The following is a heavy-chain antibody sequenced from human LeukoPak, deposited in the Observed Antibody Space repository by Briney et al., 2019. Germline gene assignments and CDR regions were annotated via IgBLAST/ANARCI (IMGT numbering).Heavy chain of an antibody. CDR1: GFTFSRYW. J-gene: IGHJ5*02. CDR2: INPDGSTT. CDR3: ARVLSGSWDWFDP. D-gene: IGHD3-22*01. Sequence: GGSLRLSCAASGFTFSRYWIHWVRQDPGRGLEWVSRINPDGSTTTYADSVKGRFTISRDNAKNTVYLQMNSLRAEDTAVYYCARVLSGSWDWFDPWGQGTLVTVSS. V-gene: IGHV3-74*01.